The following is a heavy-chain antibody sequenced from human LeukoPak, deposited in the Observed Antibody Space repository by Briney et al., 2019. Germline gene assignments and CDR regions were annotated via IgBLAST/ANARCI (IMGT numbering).Heavy chain of an antibody. CDR3: AKAPTYGDYNTGYYYHYMDV. J-gene: IGHJ6*03. D-gene: IGHD4-17*01. V-gene: IGHV3-23*01. CDR1: GFTFSSYA. Sequence: GGSLRLSCAASGFTFSSYAMSWVRQAPGKGLEWVSAISGSGGSTYYADSVKGRFTISRDNSKDTLYLQMNSLRAEDTAVYYCAKAPTYGDYNTGYYYHYMDVWGKGTTVTVSS. CDR2: ISGSGGST.